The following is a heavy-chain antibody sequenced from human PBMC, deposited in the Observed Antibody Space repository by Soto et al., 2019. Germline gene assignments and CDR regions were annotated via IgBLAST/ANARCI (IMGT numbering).Heavy chain of an antibody. CDR3: ARDQGVAAAGITWFDP. D-gene: IGHD6-13*01. V-gene: IGHV4-4*07. J-gene: IGHJ5*02. CDR2: IHSSGST. Sequence: SETLSLTCTVSGASMNSYHWSWIRQPAGKGLGWIGHIHSSGSTNYNPSLKSRVTMSADTSKNQFSLRLMSLTAADTAVYYCARDQGVAAAGITWFDPWGQGSLVTVSS. CDR1: GASMNSYH.